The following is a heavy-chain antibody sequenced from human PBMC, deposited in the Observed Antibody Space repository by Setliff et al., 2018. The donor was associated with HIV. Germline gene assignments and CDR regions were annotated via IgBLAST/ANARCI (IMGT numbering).Heavy chain of an antibody. CDR2: INPNTGGT. J-gene: IGHJ3*02. V-gene: IGHV1-2*06. Sequence: GASVKVSCKASGYTFSDYYIHWVRQAPGQGFEWMGRINPNTGGTKFAQKFQGSVTMTRDTSISTAYMELRRLRSDDTAVYYCASQFGAYDSSGYEHDAFNIWDQGTMVTVSS. CDR3: ASQFGAYDSSGYEHDAFNI. D-gene: IGHD3-22*01. CDR1: GYTFSDYY.